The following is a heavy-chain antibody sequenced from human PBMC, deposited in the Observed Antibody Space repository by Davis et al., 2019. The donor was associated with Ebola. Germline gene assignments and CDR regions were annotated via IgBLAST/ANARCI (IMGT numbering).Heavy chain of an antibody. Sequence: GGSLRLSCAASGFTFSSYGMNWVRQAPGKGLQWLSYITSSSRTIYYAESVKGRFTTSRDNAKNSLSLQMNSLRDEDTAVYYCARHYGSGSPDYWGQGTLVTVSS. D-gene: IGHD3-10*01. CDR2: ITSSSRTI. CDR1: GFTFSSYG. CDR3: ARHYGSGSPDY. J-gene: IGHJ4*02. V-gene: IGHV3-48*02.